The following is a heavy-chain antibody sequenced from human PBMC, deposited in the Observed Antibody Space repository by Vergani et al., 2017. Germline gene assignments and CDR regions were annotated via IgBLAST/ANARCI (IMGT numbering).Heavy chain of an antibody. CDR1: GFTFSSYS. D-gene: IGHD5-12*01. J-gene: IGHJ4*02. Sequence: EVQLVESGGGLVKPGGSLRLSCAASGFTFSSYSMNWVRQAPGKGLEWVSSISSSSSYLYYADSLKGRFTISRDNAKNSLYLQMNSLRAEDTAVYYCAKGDSGYSNDFDYWGQGTLVTVSS. V-gene: IGHV3-21*01. CDR3: AKGDSGYSNDFDY. CDR2: ISSSSSYL.